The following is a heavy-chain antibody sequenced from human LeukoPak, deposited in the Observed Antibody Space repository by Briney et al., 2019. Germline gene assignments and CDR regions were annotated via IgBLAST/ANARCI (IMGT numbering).Heavy chain of an antibody. D-gene: IGHD3-22*01. J-gene: IGHJ4*02. Sequence: ASVKVSCKASGYTFTSYAMHWVRQAPGQRPEWMGWINAGNGNTKYSQEFQGRVTITRDTSASTAYMELSSLGSDDTAVYYCARDGHRMYYYGSSDYRFDYWGQGTLVTVSS. CDR1: GYTFTSYA. CDR3: ARDGHRMYYYGSSDYRFDY. CDR2: INAGNGNT. V-gene: IGHV1-3*01.